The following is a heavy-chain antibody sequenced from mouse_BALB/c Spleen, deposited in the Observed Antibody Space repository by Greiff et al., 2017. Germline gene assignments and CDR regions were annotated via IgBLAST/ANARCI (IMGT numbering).Heavy chain of an antibody. CDR2: ILPGSGST. CDR3: ARAYYRYDGDDY. V-gene: IGHV1-9*01. Sequence: QVHVKQSGAELMKPGASVKISCKATGYTFSSYWIEWVKQRPGHGLEWIGEILPGSGSTNYNEKFKGKATFTADTSSNTAYMQLSSLTSEDSAVYYCARAYYRYDGDDYGGQGTTLTVSS. D-gene: IGHD2-14*01. J-gene: IGHJ2*01. CDR1: GYTFSSYW.